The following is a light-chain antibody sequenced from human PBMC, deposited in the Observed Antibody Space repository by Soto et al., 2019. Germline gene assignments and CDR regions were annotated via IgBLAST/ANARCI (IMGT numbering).Light chain of an antibody. CDR1: QSVSSSY. V-gene: IGKV3D-20*01. Sequence: EIVLTQSPATLSLSPGEIATLSCGASQSVSSSYLAWFQQKPGLAPRLLIYDASSRSAGIPDRFSGSESGADFTLTISRLEPEDFALYYCLQYCSSPVTFGGGTKVEI. CDR3: LQYCSSPVT. J-gene: IGKJ4*01. CDR2: DAS.